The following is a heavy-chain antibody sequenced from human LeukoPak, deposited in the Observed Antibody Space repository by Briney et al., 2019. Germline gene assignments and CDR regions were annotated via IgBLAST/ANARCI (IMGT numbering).Heavy chain of an antibody. D-gene: IGHD3-9*01. Sequence: GASVKVSCKASGYTFTSYGISWVRQAPGQGLEWMGWISAYNGNTNYAQKLQGRVTMTTDTSTSTAYMELRSLRSDDTAVYYCARDHPYYDILTGPSANFDYWGQGTLVTVSS. CDR2: ISAYNGNT. CDR3: ARDHPYYDILTGPSANFDY. CDR1: GYTFTSYG. V-gene: IGHV1-18*01. J-gene: IGHJ4*02.